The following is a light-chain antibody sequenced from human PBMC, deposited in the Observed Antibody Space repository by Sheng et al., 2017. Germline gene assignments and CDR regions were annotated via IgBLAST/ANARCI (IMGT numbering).Light chain of an antibody. J-gene: IGLJ2*01. CDR3: QAWDTSTYVV. V-gene: IGLV3-1*01. CDR2: EDI. CDR1: KLGNKY. Sequence: SYELTQPPSVSVSPGQTASITCSGDKLGNKYACWYQQKPGQSPVVVIYEDIKRPSGIPERFSGSNSGNTATLTISGTQAMDEADYYCQAWDTSTYVVFGGGTKLTVL.